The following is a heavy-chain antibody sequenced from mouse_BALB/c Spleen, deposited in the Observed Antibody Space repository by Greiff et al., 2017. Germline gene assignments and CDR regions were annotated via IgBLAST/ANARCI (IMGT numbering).Heavy chain of an antibody. CDR1: GYTFTDYA. CDR3: ARGLQQAMDY. V-gene: IGHV1S137*01. Sequence: QVQLQQSGAELVRPGVSVKISCKGSGYTFTDYAMHWVKQSHAKSLEWIGVISTYYGDASYNQKFKGKATMTVDKSSSTAYMELARLTSEDSAIYYCARGLQQAMDYWGQGTSVTVSS. CDR2: ISTYYGDA. D-gene: IGHD6-1*01. J-gene: IGHJ4*01.